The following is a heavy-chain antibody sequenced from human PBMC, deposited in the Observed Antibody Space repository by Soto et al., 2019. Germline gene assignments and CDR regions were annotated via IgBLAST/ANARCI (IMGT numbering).Heavy chain of an antibody. CDR1: GGSVSSGSYY. J-gene: IGHJ5*02. CDR2: IYYSGST. V-gene: IGHV4-61*01. CDR3: ARDRAGSGYYNWFDP. Sequence: SETLSLTCTVSGGSVSSGSYYWSWIRQPPGKGLEWIGYIYYSGSTNYNPSLKSRVTISVDTSKNQFSLKLSSVTAADTAVYYCARDRAGSGYYNWFDPRGQGTLVTVSS. D-gene: IGHD3-3*01.